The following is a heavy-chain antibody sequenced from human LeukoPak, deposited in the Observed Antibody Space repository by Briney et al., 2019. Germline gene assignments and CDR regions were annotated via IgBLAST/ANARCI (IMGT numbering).Heavy chain of an antibody. J-gene: IGHJ5*02. D-gene: IGHD3-10*01. CDR3: AREGLNMVRGVIPKEAWGWFDP. CDR2: IDHSGST. V-gene: IGHV4-34*01. Sequence: SETLSLTCAVYGGSFSGYYWSWIRQPPGKGLEWIGEIDHSGSTNYNPSLKSRVTISVDTSKNQFSLKLSSVTAADTAVYYCAREGLNMVRGVIPKEAWGWFDPWGQGTLVTVSS. CDR1: GGSFSGYY.